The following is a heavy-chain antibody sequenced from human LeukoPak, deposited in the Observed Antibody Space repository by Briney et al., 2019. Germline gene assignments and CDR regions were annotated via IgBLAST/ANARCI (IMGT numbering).Heavy chain of an antibody. CDR3: ARKGYYASSGYLGYFQH. J-gene: IGHJ1*01. CDR1: GFYFNTYS. CDR2: ISSGSTYI. Sequence: GGSLRLSCAASGFYFNTYSMNWVRQAPGKGLEWVSYISSGSTYIYYADSVKGRFTISRDNGKNSLYLQMNSLRAEDTAVYYCARKGYYASSGYLGYFQHWGQGTLVTVSS. D-gene: IGHD3-22*01. V-gene: IGHV3-21*01.